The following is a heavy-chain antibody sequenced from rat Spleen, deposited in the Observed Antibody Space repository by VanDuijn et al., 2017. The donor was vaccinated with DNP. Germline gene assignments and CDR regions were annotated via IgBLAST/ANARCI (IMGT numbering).Heavy chain of an antibody. CDR2: ITRSGGDT. CDR3: ARHRSDSISMDA. D-gene: IGHD1-2*01. Sequence: EVQLVESGGGLVQPGRSLKLSCAASGVTFSDYNMAWVRQAPKKGLEWVASITRSGGDTYYPDSVKGRFTISRDNAKNTLYLQMNSLRSEDTATYYCARHRSDSISMDAWGQGPSVTVSS. J-gene: IGHJ4*01. CDR1: GVTFSDYN. V-gene: IGHV5-25*01.